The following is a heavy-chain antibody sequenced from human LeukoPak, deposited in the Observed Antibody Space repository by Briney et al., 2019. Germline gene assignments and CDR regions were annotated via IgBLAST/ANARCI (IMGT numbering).Heavy chain of an antibody. CDR1: GFTFSDYY. Sequence: AGGSLRLSCAASGFTFSDYYMNWVRQAPGKGLEWVSVIWTDGGTYYADSVRGRFTISRDDSKNTLFLQMDSLRAEDTAVYYCARDRAAADPWGQGTLVTVSS. D-gene: IGHD6-13*01. J-gene: IGHJ5*02. CDR2: IWTDGGT. V-gene: IGHV3-53*01. CDR3: ARDRAAADP.